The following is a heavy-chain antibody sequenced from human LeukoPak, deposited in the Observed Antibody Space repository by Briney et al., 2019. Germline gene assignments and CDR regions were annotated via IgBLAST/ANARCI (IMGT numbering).Heavy chain of an antibody. CDR1: GGSISSYY. D-gene: IGHD3-10*01. V-gene: IGHV4-59*08. CDR2: IYYSGST. CDR3: ARQAVHYYGSGSYYNEYYFDY. Sequence: SETLSLTCTVSGGSISSYYWSWIRQPPGKGLEWIGYIYYSGSTNYNPSLKSRVTISVDTSKNQFSLKLSSVTAADTAVYYCARQAVHYYGSGSYYNEYYFDYWGQGILVTVSS. J-gene: IGHJ4*02.